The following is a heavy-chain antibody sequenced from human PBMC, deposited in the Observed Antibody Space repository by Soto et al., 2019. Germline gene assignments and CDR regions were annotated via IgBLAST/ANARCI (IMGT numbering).Heavy chain of an antibody. D-gene: IGHD6-6*01. V-gene: IGHV3-30*18. CDR1: GFTFSSYG. CDR2: ISYDGSNK. Sequence: QVQLVESGGGVVQPGRSLRLSCAASGFTFSSYGMHWVRQAPGKGLEWVAVISYDGSNKYYADSVKDRFTISRDNSKNTLYLQMNSLRAEDTAVYYCAKDRQLVPPYYFDYWGQGTLVTVSS. J-gene: IGHJ4*02. CDR3: AKDRQLVPPYYFDY.